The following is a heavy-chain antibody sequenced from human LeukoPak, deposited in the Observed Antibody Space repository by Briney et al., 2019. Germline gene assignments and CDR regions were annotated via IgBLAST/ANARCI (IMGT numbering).Heavy chain of an antibody. CDR2: FDPEDGET. V-gene: IGHV1-24*01. Sequence: GASVKVSCKVSGYTLTELSMHWVRQAPGKGLGGMGGFDPEDGETIYAQKFQGRVTMTEDTSTDTAYMELSSLRSEDTAVYYCATGNDILTGCDYWGQGTLVTVSS. J-gene: IGHJ4*02. CDR3: ATGNDILTGCDY. CDR1: GYTLTELS. D-gene: IGHD3-9*01.